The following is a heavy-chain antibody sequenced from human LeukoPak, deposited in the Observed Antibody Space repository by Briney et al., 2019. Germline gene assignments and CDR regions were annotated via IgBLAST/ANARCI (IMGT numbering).Heavy chain of an antibody. D-gene: IGHD3-10*01. CDR1: GFTFSSYS. CDR2: ISSTNHYT. CDR3: ARDYGNYGSGGPSY. J-gene: IGHJ4*02. V-gene: IGHV3-21*01. Sequence: GGSLRLSCAASGFTFSSYSMNWVRQAPGKGLEWVSYISSTNHYTYYADSVKGRFTISRDNAKNSLYLQMNSLRAEDTAVYYCARDYGNYGSGGPSYWGQGTLVTVSS.